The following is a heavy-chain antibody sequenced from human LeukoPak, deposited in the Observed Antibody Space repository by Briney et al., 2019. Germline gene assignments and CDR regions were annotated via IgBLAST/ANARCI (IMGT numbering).Heavy chain of an antibody. CDR3: ARGPKWELLYYFDY. CDR1: GYTFTSYD. D-gene: IGHD1-26*01. CDR2: MNPNSGNT. Sequence: ASVKVSCKASGYTFTSYDINWVRQATGQGLEWMGWMNPNSGNTGYAQKFQGRVTMTRNTSISTAYMELSSLRSEDPAVYYCARGPKWELLYYFDYWGQGTLVTVSS. J-gene: IGHJ4*02. V-gene: IGHV1-8*01.